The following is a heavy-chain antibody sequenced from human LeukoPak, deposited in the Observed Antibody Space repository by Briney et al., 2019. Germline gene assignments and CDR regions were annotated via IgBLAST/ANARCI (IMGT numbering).Heavy chain of an antibody. V-gene: IGHV1-18*04. CDR2: ISAYNDNT. Sequence: GASVKVSCKASGYTFTGYYMHWVRQAPGQGLEWMGWISAYNDNTKYAQKFQGRVTMTTDTSASTAYTELRSLRSDDTATYYCVRDPAPLRGSGNVDWLDPWGQGTLVTVSS. CDR3: VRDPAPLRGSGNVDWLDP. J-gene: IGHJ5*02. D-gene: IGHD3-10*01. CDR1: GYTFTGYY.